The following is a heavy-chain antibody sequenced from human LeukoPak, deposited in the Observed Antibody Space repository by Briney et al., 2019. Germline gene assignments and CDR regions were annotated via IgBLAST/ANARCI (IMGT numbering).Heavy chain of an antibody. CDR1: GGSISSYY. V-gene: IGHV4-59*12. J-gene: IGHJ3*02. D-gene: IGHD6-13*01. Sequence: PSETLSLTCTVSGGSISSYYWSWIRQPPGKGLEWIGYIYYSGSTNYNPSLKSRVTISVDTSKNHFSLKLSSVTAADTAVYYCARITHSSSWYQSPSDAFDIWGQGTMVTVSS. CDR2: IYYSGST. CDR3: ARITHSSSWYQSPSDAFDI.